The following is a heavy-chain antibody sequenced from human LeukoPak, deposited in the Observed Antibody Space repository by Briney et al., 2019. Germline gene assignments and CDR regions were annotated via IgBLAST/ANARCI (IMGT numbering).Heavy chain of an antibody. D-gene: IGHD5-12*01. J-gene: IGHJ4*02. Sequence: SETLSLTCSVSGGSISSYYWSWIRQPPGKGLEWIGYIYYSGSTNYNPSLKSRVTISVDTSKNQFSLRLSSVTAADTAVYYCARVEWLRSLAFDYWGQGTLVTVSS. CDR2: IYYSGST. V-gene: IGHV4-59*01. CDR1: GGSISSYY. CDR3: ARVEWLRSLAFDY.